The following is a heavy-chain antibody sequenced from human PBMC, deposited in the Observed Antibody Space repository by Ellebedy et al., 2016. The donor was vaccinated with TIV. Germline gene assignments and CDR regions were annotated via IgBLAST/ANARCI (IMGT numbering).Heavy chain of an antibody. CDR2: VSGSGGNT. V-gene: IGHV3-23*01. CDR1: GFTFRSYV. CDR3: AKRGFWAGSYYAVDY. Sequence: GGSLRLXXAASGFTFRSYVMSWVRQSPGKGLEWVSTVSGSGGNTYYADSVKGRFTISRDNSKNTLYLQMDSLRAEDTALYYCAKRGFWAGSYYAVDYWGQGTLVTVSS. J-gene: IGHJ4*02. D-gene: IGHD3-10*01.